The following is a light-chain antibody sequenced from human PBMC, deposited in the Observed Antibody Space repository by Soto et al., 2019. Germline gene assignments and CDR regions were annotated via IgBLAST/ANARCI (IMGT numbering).Light chain of an antibody. CDR3: SAWDASLSACV. J-gene: IGLJ1*01. CDR1: DSNIGSNS. CDR2: YNN. V-gene: IGLV1-47*02. Sequence: QSVLTQPPSASGTAGQVVTISCSGGDSNIGSNSVYWYQHLPTIAPKLLIFYNNQRPSGVPDRFSGSRSGTYAALAIVGLRSEDEDVYYCSAWDASLSACVFGNGTKLTVL.